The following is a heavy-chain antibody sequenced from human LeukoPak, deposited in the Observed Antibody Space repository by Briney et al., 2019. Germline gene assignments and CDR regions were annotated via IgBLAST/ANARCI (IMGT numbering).Heavy chain of an antibody. J-gene: IGHJ6*02. CDR3: ARYSSGWSGEYGMDV. Sequence: SETLSLTCTVSGGSXXSYYWSWIRQPXXXXLXWIGYIYYSGSTNYNPSLKSRVTISVDTSKNQFSLKLSSVTAADTAVYYCARYSSGWSGEYGMDVWGQGTTVTVSS. V-gene: IGHV4-59*01. CDR2: IYYSGST. D-gene: IGHD6-19*01. CDR1: GGSXXSYY.